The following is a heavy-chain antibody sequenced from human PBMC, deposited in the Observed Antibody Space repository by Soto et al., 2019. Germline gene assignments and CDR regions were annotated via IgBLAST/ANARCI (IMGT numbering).Heavy chain of an antibody. D-gene: IGHD5-12*01. CDR3: ARTPFVLNIVATIYWYFDL. CDR1: GGTFSSYA. Sequence: SVKVSCKASGGTFSSYAISWVRQAPGQGLEWMGGIIPIFGTANYAQKFQGRVTITADKSTSTAYMELSSLRSEDTAVYYCARTPFVLNIVATIYWYFDLWGRGTLVTVSS. J-gene: IGHJ2*01. V-gene: IGHV1-69*06. CDR2: IIPIFGTA.